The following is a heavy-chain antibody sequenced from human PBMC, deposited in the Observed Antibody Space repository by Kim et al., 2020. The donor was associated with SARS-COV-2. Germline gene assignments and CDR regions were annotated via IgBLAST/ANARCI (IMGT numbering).Heavy chain of an antibody. CDR1: GYTFTSYA. D-gene: IGHD3-3*01. J-gene: IGHJ6*04. CDR3: ARDPGSATSVGVVIISPTRHGMDV. Sequence: ASVKVSCKASGYTFTSYAMIWVRQAPGQGLEWMGLINTNAGNPTYAQDFTGRFVFSWDTSVSTAYLQISSLKSEDTAVYYCARDPGSATSVGVVIISPTRHGMDVWGKGTTVTV. CDR2: INTNAGNP. V-gene: IGHV7-4-1*02.